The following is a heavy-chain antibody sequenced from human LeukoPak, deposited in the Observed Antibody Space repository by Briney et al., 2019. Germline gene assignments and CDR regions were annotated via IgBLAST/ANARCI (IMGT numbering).Heavy chain of an antibody. CDR1: GGSISSYY. CDR2: IYYSGST. CDR3: ARTTAAGTYYFDY. D-gene: IGHD6-13*01. J-gene: IGHJ4*02. Sequence: SETLSLTCTVSGGSISSYYWSWIRQPPGKGLEWIGYIYYSGSTNYDPSLKSRVTISVDTSKNQFSLKLSSVTAADTAVYYCARTTAAGTYYFDYWGQGTLVTVSS. V-gene: IGHV4-59*01.